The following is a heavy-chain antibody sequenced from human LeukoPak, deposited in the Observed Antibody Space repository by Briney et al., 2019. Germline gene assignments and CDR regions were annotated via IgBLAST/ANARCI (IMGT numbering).Heavy chain of an antibody. D-gene: IGHD6-19*01. CDR3: ARVIAVAGLSYYGMDV. Sequence: SQTLSLTCAISGDSVSNKNTAWNWIRQSPSRGLEWLGRTYYRSKWHNTYAASVKSRITINPDTSKNQFSLQLNSVTPEDTAVYYCARVIAVAGLSYYGMDVWGQGTTVTVSS. CDR1: GDSVSNKNTA. V-gene: IGHV6-1*01. J-gene: IGHJ6*02. CDR2: TYYRSKWHN.